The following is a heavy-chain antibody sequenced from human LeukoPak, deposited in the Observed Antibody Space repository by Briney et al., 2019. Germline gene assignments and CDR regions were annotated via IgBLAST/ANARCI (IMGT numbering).Heavy chain of an antibody. D-gene: IGHD6-19*01. CDR1: GGSISSYY. CDR2: IYYSGST. J-gene: IGHJ3*02. V-gene: IGHV4-59*01. Sequence: PSETLSLTCTVSGGSISSYYWSWIRQPPGKGLEWIAYIYYSGSTNYNPSLKSRVTISVDTSKNQLSLKLSSVTAADTAVYYCARDESYSSGKAFDIWGQGTMVTVSS. CDR3: ARDESYSSGKAFDI.